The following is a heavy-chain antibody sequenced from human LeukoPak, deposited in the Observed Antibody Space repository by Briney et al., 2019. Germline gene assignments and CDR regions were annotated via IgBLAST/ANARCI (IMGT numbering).Heavy chain of an antibody. Sequence: GGSLRLSCAASGFTFSSYGMHWVRQAPGKGLEWVAVIWYDGSNKYYADSVKSRFTISRDNSKNTLYLQMNSLRAEDTAVYYCARGPYSSSSEVLVDWGQGTLVTVSS. D-gene: IGHD6-6*01. CDR1: GFTFSSYG. V-gene: IGHV3-33*01. J-gene: IGHJ4*02. CDR3: ARGPYSSSSEVLVD. CDR2: IWYDGSNK.